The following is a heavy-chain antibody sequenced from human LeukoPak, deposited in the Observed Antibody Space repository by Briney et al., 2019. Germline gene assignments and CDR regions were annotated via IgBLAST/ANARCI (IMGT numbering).Heavy chain of an antibody. CDR3: ATQGMAYYDSSGLVDY. CDR1: GGSISSYY. Sequence: PSETLSLTCTVSGGSISSYYWSWLRQPAGKGLEWIGRIYTSGSTNYNPSLTSRVTMPVDTSKNQFSLKLSSVPAADTAVYYCATQGMAYYDSSGLVDYWGQGTLVAVSS. J-gene: IGHJ4*02. D-gene: IGHD3-22*01. CDR2: IYTSGST. V-gene: IGHV4-4*07.